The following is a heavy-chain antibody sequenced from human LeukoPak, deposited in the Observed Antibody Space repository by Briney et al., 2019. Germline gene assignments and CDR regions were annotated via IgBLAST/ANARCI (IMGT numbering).Heavy chain of an antibody. CDR3: AREIVGAARGRFDY. CDR1: GFTFSSYW. CDR2: IKQDGSEK. Sequence: GGSLRLSCAASGFTFSSYWMSWVRQAPGKGLEWVANIKQDGSEKYYVDSVKGRFTISRDNAKNSLYLQMNSLRAEDTAVYYCAREIVGAARGRFDYWSQGTLVTVSS. J-gene: IGHJ4*02. D-gene: IGHD1-26*01. V-gene: IGHV3-7*01.